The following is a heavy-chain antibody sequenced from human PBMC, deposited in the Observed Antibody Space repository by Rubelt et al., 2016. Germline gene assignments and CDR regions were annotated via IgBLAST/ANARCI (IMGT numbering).Heavy chain of an antibody. CDR1: GFTFSSYS. D-gene: IGHD2-21*02. Sequence: EVQLVESGGGQVKPGGSLRLSCAASGFTFSSYSMNWVRQAPGKGLEWVSSISTSSNYIYYADSVKGRFTISRDNAKNSLYLQMNSLRAEDTAVYYCARVFDVVVTANLGFDYWGQGTLVTVSS. J-gene: IGHJ4*02. V-gene: IGHV3-21*01. CDR3: ARVFDVVVTANLGFDY. CDR2: ISTSSNYI.